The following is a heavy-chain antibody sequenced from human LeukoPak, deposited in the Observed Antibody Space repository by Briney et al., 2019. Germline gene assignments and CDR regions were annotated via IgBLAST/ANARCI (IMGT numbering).Heavy chain of an antibody. CDR3: ARGPTAGRRTYYYTGMDV. J-gene: IGHJ6*02. CDR1: GFTFDDYG. CDR2: INWNGGST. V-gene: IGHV3-20*04. Sequence: GGSLRLSCAASGFTFDDYGMSWVRQAPGKGPEWLSGINWNGGSTGYVDSVKGRFTIFRDNAKNSLYLEMYSLRAEDTALYYCARGPTAGRRTYYYTGMDVWGQGTTVTVSS. D-gene: IGHD2-21*02.